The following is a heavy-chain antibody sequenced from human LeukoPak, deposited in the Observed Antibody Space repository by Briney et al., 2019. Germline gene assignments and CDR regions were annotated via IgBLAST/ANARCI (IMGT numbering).Heavy chain of an antibody. V-gene: IGHV1-46*01. Sequence: GASVKVSCKASGYTFTSYYMHWVRQAPGQGLEWMGVINPSGGSTSYAQKFQGRVTMTRDTSTSTVYMELSSLRSEDTAVYYCAREGVHDAFDIWGQGTMVTVSS. D-gene: IGHD3-10*01. CDR1: GYTFTSYY. CDR2: INPSGGST. CDR3: AREGVHDAFDI. J-gene: IGHJ3*02.